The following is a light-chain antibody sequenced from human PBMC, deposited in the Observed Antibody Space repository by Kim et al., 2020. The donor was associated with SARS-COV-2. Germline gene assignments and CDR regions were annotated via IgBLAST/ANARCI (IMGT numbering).Light chain of an antibody. J-gene: IGLJ1*01. CDR3: QAWDSSTGV. CDR2: QDN. V-gene: IGLV3-1*01. CDR1: KLGDKY. Sequence: SYELTQPPSVSVSPGQTASITCPGDKLGDKYACWYQQKPGQSPVLVIYQDNKRPSGIPERFSGSNPGNTATLTISGTQAMDEADHYCQAWDSSTGVFGTG.